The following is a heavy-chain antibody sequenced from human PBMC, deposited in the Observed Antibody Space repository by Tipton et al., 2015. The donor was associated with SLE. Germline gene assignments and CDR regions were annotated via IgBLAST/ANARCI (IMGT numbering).Heavy chain of an antibody. D-gene: IGHD6-6*01. V-gene: IGHV4-4*07. J-gene: IGHJ3*02. CDR3: ARDLHSSSSAFDI. Sequence: TLSLTCAVYGGSFSGYYWSWIRQPAGKGLEWIGRIYTSGSTNYNPSLKSRVTISVDTSKNQFSLKLSSVTAADTAVYYCARDLHSSSSAFDIWGQGTMVTVSS. CDR1: GGSFSGYY. CDR2: IYTSGST.